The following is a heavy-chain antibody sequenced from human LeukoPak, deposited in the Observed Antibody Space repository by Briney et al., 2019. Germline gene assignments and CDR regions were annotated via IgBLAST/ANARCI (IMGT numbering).Heavy chain of an antibody. D-gene: IGHD6-19*01. CDR3: ARDGRKSRYSSGWYSDY. J-gene: IGHJ4*02. CDR2: INSGGNT. Sequence: GGSLRLSCAASGFTVSSNYMSWVRQAPGKGLEWVSVINSGGNTYYADSVKGRITICRDNSKNTLYLQMNSLSAEDTAVYYCARDGRKSRYSSGWYSDYWGQGTLVTVSS. V-gene: IGHV3-66*01. CDR1: GFTVSSNY.